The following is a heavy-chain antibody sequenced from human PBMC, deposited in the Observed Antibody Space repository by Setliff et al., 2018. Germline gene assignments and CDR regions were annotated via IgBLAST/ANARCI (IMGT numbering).Heavy chain of an antibody. J-gene: IGHJ3*02. V-gene: IGHV1-24*01. CDR3: ARDGDNFYDSRGYYFNHALDI. D-gene: IGHD3-22*01. CDR1: GYTLTELS. CDR2: FDPDDGEP. Sequence: ASVKVSCKVSGYTLTELSMHWVRQAPGKGLEWMGGFDPDDGEPIYAQKFQGRVTITADESTSTAYMELSSLRSEDTAVYYCARDGDNFYDSRGYYFNHALDIWGQGKRVTVSS.